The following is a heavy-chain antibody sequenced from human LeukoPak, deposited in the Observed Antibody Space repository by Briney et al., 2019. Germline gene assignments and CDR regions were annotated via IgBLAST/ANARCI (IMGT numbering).Heavy chain of an antibody. CDR2: MNPNSGNT. J-gene: IGHJ5*02. Sequence: ASVKVSCKASGYTFTSYDINWVRQATGQGLEWMGWMNPNSGNTGYAQKFQGRVTMTRNTSISTAYMELSSLRSEDTAVYYCARTPLQYCSSTSCYGHWFDPWGQGTLVTVSS. D-gene: IGHD2-2*01. V-gene: IGHV1-8*01. CDR3: ARTPLQYCSSTSCYGHWFDP. CDR1: GYTFTSYD.